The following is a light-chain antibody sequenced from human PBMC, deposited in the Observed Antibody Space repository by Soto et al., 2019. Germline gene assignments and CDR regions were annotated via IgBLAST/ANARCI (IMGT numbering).Light chain of an antibody. J-gene: IGKJ1*01. CDR2: KAS. CDR3: QQYNSYSRT. Sequence: DIQMTQSPSTLAASLGDRVTITFRASQSISSWLAWYQQKPGKAPKLLIYKASSLESGVPSRFSGSGSGTEFTLTISSLQPDDFATYYCQQYNSYSRTFGQGTKV. CDR1: QSISSW. V-gene: IGKV1-5*03.